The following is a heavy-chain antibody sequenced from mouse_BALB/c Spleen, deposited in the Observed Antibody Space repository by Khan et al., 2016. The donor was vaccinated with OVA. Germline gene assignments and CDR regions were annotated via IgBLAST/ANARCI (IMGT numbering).Heavy chain of an antibody. J-gene: IGHJ4*01. CDR3: ARKNYYGYAVNY. CDR2: IPCSGST. V-gene: IGHV3-2*02. Sequence: EVQLVQSGPGLVKPSQSLSLTCTVTGYSITTNYARDWIRKFPGNILEWMGFIPCSGSTSYNPSLKSRISITRDTSKNPSFLQLNSVTTEDTAKYNCARKNYYGYAVNYWGQGTSVNVSS. D-gene: IGHD1-1*01. CDR1: GYSITTNYA.